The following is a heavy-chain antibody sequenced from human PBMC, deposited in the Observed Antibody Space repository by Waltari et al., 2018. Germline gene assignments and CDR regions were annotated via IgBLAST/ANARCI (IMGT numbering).Heavy chain of an antibody. D-gene: IGHD2-2*01. CDR1: GYTFTSXY. CDR3: ARFPAATAYDX. CDR2: INPSXGXX. V-gene: IGHV1-46*01. Sequence: QXQLVQSGAEVKKPGXAVKVSCKASGYTFTSXYLHWVRQAPGQGLEWXGVINPSXGXXXXPQKXRGRVTMTRDTXTSTVYXXXSSLTSGDTXVYYCARFPAATAYDXXXQXTLVIVSS. J-gene: IGHJ4*02.